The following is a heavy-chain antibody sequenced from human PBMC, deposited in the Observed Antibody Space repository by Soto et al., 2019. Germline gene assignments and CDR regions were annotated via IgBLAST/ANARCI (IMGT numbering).Heavy chain of an antibody. CDR1: GYTLSELS. Sequence: VASVKVSCKVSGYTLSELSMQWVRQAPGKGLEWMGGFDPEDGEEMYAQKFQGRVTMTEDTSTDTAYMELSGLRSDDTGVYYCAHEIPPLFWGQGTLVTVSS. V-gene: IGHV1-24*01. CDR2: FDPEDGEE. J-gene: IGHJ4*02. D-gene: IGHD2-21*01. CDR3: AHEIPPLF.